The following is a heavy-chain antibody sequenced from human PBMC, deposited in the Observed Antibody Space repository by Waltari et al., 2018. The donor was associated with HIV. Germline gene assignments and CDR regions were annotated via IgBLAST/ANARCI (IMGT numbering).Heavy chain of an antibody. CDR2: ISSSSSYI. D-gene: IGHD2-15*01. J-gene: IGHJ6*02. CDR3: ARTYHYYYYYGMDV. CDR1: GFTFSSYS. Sequence: EVQLVESGGGLVKPGGYLRLSCAASGFTFSSYSLNWVRQAPGKGLEWVSSISSSSSYIYYADSVKGRFTISRDNAKNSLYLQMNSLRAEDTAVYYCARTYHYYYYYGMDVWGQGTTVTVSS. V-gene: IGHV3-21*01.